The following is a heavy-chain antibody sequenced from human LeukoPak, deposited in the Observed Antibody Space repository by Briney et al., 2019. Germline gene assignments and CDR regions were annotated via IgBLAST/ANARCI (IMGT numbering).Heavy chain of an antibody. CDR3: ARDAPKWFGEPYYGMDV. CDR2: IYHSGST. Sequence: PSETLSLTCTLSGGSISTYYWSWIRQPPGKGLEWIGYIYHSGSTNYNPSLKSRVTISVDTSKNQFSLKLSSVTAADTAVYYCARDAPKWFGEPYYGMDVWGQGTTVTVSS. CDR1: GGSISTYY. D-gene: IGHD3-10*01. J-gene: IGHJ6*02. V-gene: IGHV4-59*12.